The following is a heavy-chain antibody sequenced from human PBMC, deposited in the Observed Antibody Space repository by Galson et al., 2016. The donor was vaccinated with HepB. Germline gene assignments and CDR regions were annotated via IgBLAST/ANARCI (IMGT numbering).Heavy chain of an antibody. V-gene: IGHV3-30*04. Sequence: SLRLSCAASGFSVNTYAVNWVRQAPGKGLEWVAVISYDGSYESYAGAVKGRFTISRDNFKNTLYLHLNSLRAEETAVYYCARAVHGSGSYWDKWGQGTLVAVSS. J-gene: IGHJ4*02. CDR3: ARAVHGSGSYWDK. CDR1: GFSVNTYA. D-gene: IGHD3-10*01. CDR2: ISYDGSYE.